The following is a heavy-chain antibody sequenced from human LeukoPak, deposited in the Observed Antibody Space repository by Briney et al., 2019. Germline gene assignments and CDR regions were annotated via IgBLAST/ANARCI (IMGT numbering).Heavy chain of an antibody. D-gene: IGHD5-24*01. CDR3: ARRMGTFFDY. Sequence: PSETLSLTCAVSGYSISNGYYWGWIRQPPGKGLEWIGSIYHSGSTYYNPSLKSRVTISVDTSKNQFSLKLSSVTAADTAVYYYARRMGTFFDYWGQGTLVTVSS. J-gene: IGHJ4*02. CDR1: GYSISNGYY. CDR2: IYHSGST. V-gene: IGHV4-38-2*01.